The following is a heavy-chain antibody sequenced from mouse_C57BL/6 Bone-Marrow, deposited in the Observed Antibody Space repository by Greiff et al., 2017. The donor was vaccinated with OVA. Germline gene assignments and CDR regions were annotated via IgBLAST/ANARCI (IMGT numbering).Heavy chain of an antibody. V-gene: IGHV3-8*01. CDR3: ARSRYYGSSYVNFDV. CDR2: ISYSGST. CDR1: GYSITSDY. J-gene: IGHJ1*03. D-gene: IGHD1-1*01. Sequence: ESGPGLAKPSQTLSLTCSVTGYSITSDYWNWIRKFPGNKLEYMGYISYSGSTYYNPSLKSRISITRDTSKNQYYLQLNSVTTEATATYYCARSRYYGSSYVNFDVWGTGTTVTVSS.